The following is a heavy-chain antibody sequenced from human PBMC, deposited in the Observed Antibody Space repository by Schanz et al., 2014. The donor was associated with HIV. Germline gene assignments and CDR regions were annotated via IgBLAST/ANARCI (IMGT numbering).Heavy chain of an antibody. J-gene: IGHJ6*02. CDR1: GFTFDDYA. CDR3: AKDRITGTAPPNYGMDA. Sequence: EVQLVESGGGMVQPGRSLRLSCAASGFTFDDYAMHWVRQAPGKGLEWVSGISWNSGSIGYADSVRGRFTISRDNAKNSLYLQMNSLRAEDTALYYCAKDRITGTAPPNYGMDAWGQGTTVTVSS. D-gene: IGHD1-20*01. V-gene: IGHV3-9*01. CDR2: ISWNSGSI.